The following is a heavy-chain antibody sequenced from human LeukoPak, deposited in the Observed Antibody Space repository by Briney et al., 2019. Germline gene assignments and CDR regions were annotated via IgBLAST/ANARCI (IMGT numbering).Heavy chain of an antibody. CDR2: ITNDGSST. V-gene: IGHV3-74*01. D-gene: IGHD5-18*01. Sequence: PGGSLRLSCAASGLTFSSHWMHWVRQAPGKGLVWVSCITNDGSSTTYADSVKGRFTISRDNAKNTLYLQMNSLRAEDTAVYYCARDSSHSYGIFDYWGQGTLVTVSS. J-gene: IGHJ4*02. CDR3: ARDSSHSYGIFDY. CDR1: GLTFSSHW.